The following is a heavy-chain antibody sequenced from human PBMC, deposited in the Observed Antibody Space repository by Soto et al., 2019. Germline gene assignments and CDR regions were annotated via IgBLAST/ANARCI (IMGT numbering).Heavy chain of an antibody. CDR1: GGTFSSYT. CDR2: IIPILGIA. V-gene: IGHV1-69*02. J-gene: IGHJ4*02. D-gene: IGHD3-10*01. CDR3: ATPQPPRRFGFLFDY. Sequence: QVQLVQSGAEVKKPGSSVKVSCKASGGTFSSYTISWVRQAPGQGLEWMGRIIPILGIANYAQKFQGRVTMTADKSTSTAYTELSTLRSEDTAVYYCATPQPPRRFGFLFDYWGQGTLVTVSS.